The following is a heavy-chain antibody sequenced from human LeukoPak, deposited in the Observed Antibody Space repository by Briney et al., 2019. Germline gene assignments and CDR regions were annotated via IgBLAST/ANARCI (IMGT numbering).Heavy chain of an antibody. D-gene: IGHD1-26*01. CDR2: IGTAGDT. CDR1: GFTFSSYD. CDR3: AIGRRGSYSLEY. Sequence: GGSLRLSCAASGFTFSSYDMHWVRQAAGKGLEWVSAIGTAGDTYYPGSVKGRFTISRENAKNSLYLQMNSLRAGDTAVYYCAIGRRGSYSLEYWGQGTLVTVSS. V-gene: IGHV3-13*01. J-gene: IGHJ4*02.